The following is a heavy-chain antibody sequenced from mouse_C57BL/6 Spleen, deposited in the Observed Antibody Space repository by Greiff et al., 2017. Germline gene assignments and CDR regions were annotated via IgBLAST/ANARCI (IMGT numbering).Heavy chain of an antibody. CDR3: ARCDGSVYYAMDY. D-gene: IGHD2-3*01. V-gene: IGHV1-55*01. CDR1: GYTFTSYW. Sequence: QVQLQQPGAELVKPGASVKMSCKASGYTFTSYWITWVKQRPGQGLEWIGDIYPGSGSTNYNEKFKSKATLTVDTSSSTAYMQLSSLTSEDSAVYYCARCDGSVYYAMDYWGQGTSVTVSS. J-gene: IGHJ4*01. CDR2: IYPGSGST.